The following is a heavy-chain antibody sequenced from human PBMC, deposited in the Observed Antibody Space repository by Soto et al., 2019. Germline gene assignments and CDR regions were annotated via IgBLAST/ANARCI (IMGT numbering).Heavy chain of an antibody. CDR3: ARHINGAGTDYYYGMEV. CDR2: IDPSDSYT. Sequence: PGESLKISCKGSGYSFTSYWISWVRQMPGKGLEWMGRIDPSDSYTNYSPSFQGHVTISADKSISTAYLQWSSLKASDTAMYYCARHINGAGTDYYYGMEVWGQGTTVTVS. D-gene: IGHD6-13*01. J-gene: IGHJ6*02. V-gene: IGHV5-10-1*01. CDR1: GYSFTSYW.